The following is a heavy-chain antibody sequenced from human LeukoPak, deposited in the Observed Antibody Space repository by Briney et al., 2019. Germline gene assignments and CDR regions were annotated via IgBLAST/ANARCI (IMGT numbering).Heavy chain of an antibody. CDR3: ARTVKSGSYSFDF. D-gene: IGHD1-26*01. CDR1: GFTFSSYA. CDR2: ITNLAYAT. Sequence: GGSLRLSCAASGFTFSSYAMNWVRQAPGKGLEWVSTITNLAYATYYADSVKGRFALSRDNSRSTLYLQMNSLRAEDTAVYYCARTVKSGSYSFDFWGQGTLLTVAS. J-gene: IGHJ4*02. V-gene: IGHV3-23*01.